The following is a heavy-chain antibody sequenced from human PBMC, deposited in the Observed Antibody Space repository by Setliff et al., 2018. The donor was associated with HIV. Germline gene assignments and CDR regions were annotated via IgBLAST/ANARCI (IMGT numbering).Heavy chain of an antibody. CDR3: ARSLREYSYGSPDY. J-gene: IGHJ4*02. D-gene: IGHD5-18*01. Sequence: RASSEGLLQGIWIQIHWLCYTLGAPGPGQRFEWMGWINAGTGNTKYSQKFQDRVTISRDIHANTAYMELSSLRSEDTAIYYCARSLREYSYGSPDYWGPGTLVTVSS. CDR1: IQIHWLC. V-gene: IGHV1-3*01. CDR2: INAGTGNT.